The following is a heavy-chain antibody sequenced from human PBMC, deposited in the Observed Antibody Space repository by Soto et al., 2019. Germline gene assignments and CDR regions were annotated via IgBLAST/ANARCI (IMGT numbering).Heavy chain of an antibody. CDR3: GRDHPIQAATPNY. Sequence: VSVEASSKASGYTFTTYGSIWLRQAPGQGLEWMGWISAYNGNTNYAQKLQGRVTMTTDTSTSTAYMELRSLRSDDTAVYSCGRDHPIQAATPNYWGQGTLVTVSS. CDR1: GYTFTTYG. D-gene: IGHD6-13*01. J-gene: IGHJ4*02. CDR2: ISAYNGNT. V-gene: IGHV1-18*01.